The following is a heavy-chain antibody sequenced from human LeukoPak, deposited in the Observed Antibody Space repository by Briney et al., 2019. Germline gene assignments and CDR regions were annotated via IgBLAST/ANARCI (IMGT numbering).Heavy chain of an antibody. CDR1: GGSVSSGSYY. D-gene: IGHD5-18*01. Sequence: SETLSLTRTVSGGSVSSGSYYWSWIRQPPGKGLEWIGYIYYSASTNYNPSLKSRVTVSVDTSNNQFSLKLSSVTAADTAVYYCARGSRGYSYGWGQGTLVTVSS. V-gene: IGHV4-61*01. CDR2: IYYSAST. J-gene: IGHJ4*02. CDR3: ARGSRGYSYG.